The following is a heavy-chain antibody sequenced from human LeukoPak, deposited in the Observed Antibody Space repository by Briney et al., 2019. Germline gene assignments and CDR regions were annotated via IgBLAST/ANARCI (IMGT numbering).Heavy chain of an antibody. D-gene: IGHD3-22*01. Sequence: GASVKVSCKASGGTFSSYAISWVRQAPGQGLEWMGRIIPILGIANYAQKFQGRVTITADKSTSTAYMELSSLRSEDTAVYYCASGVPNYYYDSSGSLDYWGQGTLVTVSS. CDR2: IIPILGIA. CDR1: GGTFSSYA. V-gene: IGHV1-69*04. J-gene: IGHJ4*02. CDR3: ASGVPNYYYDSSGSLDY.